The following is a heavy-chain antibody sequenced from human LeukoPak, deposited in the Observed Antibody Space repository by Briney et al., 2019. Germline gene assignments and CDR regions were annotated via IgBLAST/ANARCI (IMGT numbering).Heavy chain of an antibody. CDR3: AKYKQWLVHDY. V-gene: IGHV3-30*18. Sequence: PGGSLRLSCAASGFTFSSYGMHWVRQAPGKGLEWGAVISYDGSNKYYADSVKGRFTISRDNSKNTLYLQMNSLRAEDTAVYYCAKYKQWLVHDYWGQGTLVTVSS. D-gene: IGHD6-19*01. J-gene: IGHJ4*02. CDR1: GFTFSSYG. CDR2: ISYDGSNK.